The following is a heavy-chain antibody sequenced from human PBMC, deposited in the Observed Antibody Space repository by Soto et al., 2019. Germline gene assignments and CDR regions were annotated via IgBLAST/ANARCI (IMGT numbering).Heavy chain of an antibody. J-gene: IGHJ4*02. CDR2: ISASSTTI. Sequence: QVQLVESGGGLVKIGGSLSLSCAASGFTLSDHYMTWVRQVPGKGLEWVSYISASSTTIYYADSVKGRFTISRDNAKNSLFLQMNSLRAEDTAVYYCARDIRGANWGQGTLVTVSS. CDR3: ARDIRGAN. V-gene: IGHV3-11*01. CDR1: GFTLSDHY.